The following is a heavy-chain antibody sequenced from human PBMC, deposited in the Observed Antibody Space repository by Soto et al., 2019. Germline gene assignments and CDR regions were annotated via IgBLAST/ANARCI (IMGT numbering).Heavy chain of an antibody. CDR3: AKEFGTGVYSFAAFDD. Sequence: QVQLVESGGGVVQPGTSVRLSCAASGFTFSTYGMHWLRQPPGEGLEWLAVMPYDGSEKYYADSVKGRITISRDNSKNTLFLEMKSLRPEDTAVYYCAKEFGTGVYSFAAFDDWGQGTLLTVSS. D-gene: IGHD5-18*01. V-gene: IGHV3-30*18. CDR1: GFTFSTYG. J-gene: IGHJ3*01. CDR2: MPYDGSEK.